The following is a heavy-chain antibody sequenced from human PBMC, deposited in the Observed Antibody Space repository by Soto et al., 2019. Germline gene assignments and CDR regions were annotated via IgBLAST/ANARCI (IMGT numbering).Heavy chain of an antibody. CDR2: IIPILDTT. V-gene: IGHV1-69*01. J-gene: IGHJ4*02. Sequence: QVQVVQSGAEVKKPGSSVRVSCKASGGTSSSYAITWMRQAPGQGLEWMGGIIPILDTTDYAQKFQGRVTFTADESPSIVYMELSSLTSEDTAVYYSARGGTTVNRRFDFWGQGTLVTVSS. D-gene: IGHD4-4*01. CDR3: ARGGTTVNRRFDF. CDR1: GGTSSSYA.